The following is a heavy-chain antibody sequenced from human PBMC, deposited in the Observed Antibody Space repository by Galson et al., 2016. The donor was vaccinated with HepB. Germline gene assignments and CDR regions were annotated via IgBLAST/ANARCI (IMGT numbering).Heavy chain of an antibody. CDR1: GGSIGNYC. Sequence: SETLSLTCSVSGGSIGNYCWNWIRQTPGKGLEWIGYVFYSGRTNSNPSLKSRITISVDTSKNQFSLKLSSVTAADTAVYFCARTGYFDSRGFPFDYWGQGALVTVSS. V-gene: IGHV4-59*08. CDR2: VFYSGRT. CDR3: ARTGYFDSRGFPFDY. D-gene: IGHD3-22*01. J-gene: IGHJ4*02.